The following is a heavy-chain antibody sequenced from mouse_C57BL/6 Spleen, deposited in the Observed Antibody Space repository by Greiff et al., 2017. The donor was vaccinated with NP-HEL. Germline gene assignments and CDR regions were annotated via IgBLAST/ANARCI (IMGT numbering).Heavy chain of an antibody. CDR3: ARRTAQASWFAY. D-gene: IGHD3-2*02. J-gene: IGHJ3*01. V-gene: IGHV1-61*01. Sequence: QVQLKQPGAELVRPGSSVKLSCKASGYTFTSYWMDWVKQRPGQGLEWIGNIYPSDSETLYNQKFKDKATLTVDKSSSTAYMQLSSLTSEDSAVYYCARRTAQASWFAYWGQGTLVTVSA. CDR1: GYTFTSYW. CDR2: IYPSDSET.